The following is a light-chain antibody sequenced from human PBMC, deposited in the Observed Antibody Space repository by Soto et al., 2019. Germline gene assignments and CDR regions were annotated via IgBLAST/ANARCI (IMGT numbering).Light chain of an antibody. CDR1: QGISSY. CDR3: QQRNSYPR. V-gene: IGKV1-9*01. Sequence: IHFIQSPSSVSSSVGDRVTITRRASQGISSYLAWYQQKPGKSPKLLIYASSTFQSGVPSRFRHSGYGTDLALTISSLQPEDFATYYCQQRNSYPRFGPGTKVDIK. CDR2: ASS. J-gene: IGKJ3*01.